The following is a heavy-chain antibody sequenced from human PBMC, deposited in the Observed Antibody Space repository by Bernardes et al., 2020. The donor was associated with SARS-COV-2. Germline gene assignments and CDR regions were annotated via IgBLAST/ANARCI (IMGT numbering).Heavy chain of an antibody. V-gene: IGHV4-61*01. J-gene: IGHJ4*02. CDR2: IYYSGST. D-gene: IGHD1-26*01. CDR3: ARGGRWFDY. CDR1: GGSVSSGSYY. Sequence: SDPLSLMCTVSGGSVSSGSYYWSWRLQPPGKGLEWIGYIYYSGSTNYNPSLNSRVTISEDTPKNQFSLKLSSVTDADTAVYYCARGGRWFDYWGQGTLVTVSS.